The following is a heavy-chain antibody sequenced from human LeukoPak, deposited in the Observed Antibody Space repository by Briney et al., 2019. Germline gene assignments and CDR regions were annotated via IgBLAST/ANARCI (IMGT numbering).Heavy chain of an antibody. CDR2: IIPILGIA. CDR3: ARLPRLGKRAFDI. CDR1: GGTFSSYA. V-gene: IGHV1-69*04. D-gene: IGHD7-27*01. J-gene: IGHJ3*02. Sequence: GASVKVSCKASGGTFSSYAISWVRQAPGQGLGWMGRIIPILGIANYAQKFQGRVTITADKSTSTAYMELSSLRSEDTAVYYCARLPRLGKRAFDIWGQGTMVTVSS.